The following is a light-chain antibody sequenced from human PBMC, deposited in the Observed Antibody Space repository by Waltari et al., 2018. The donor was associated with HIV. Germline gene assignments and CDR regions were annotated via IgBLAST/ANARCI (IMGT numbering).Light chain of an antibody. CDR3: NSRDSFGKLGL. Sequence: SELTQDPAVSVALGQTVRMTCQGEPAKIFYVSWYQQRAGEDPKLVAYGNNDRPSGIPGRLSMSSSGETAALTISGVQAEDAAGYYCNSRDSFGKLGLFGGGTKLTVL. CDR1: PAKIFY. V-gene: IGLV3-19*01. CDR2: GNN. J-gene: IGLJ3*02.